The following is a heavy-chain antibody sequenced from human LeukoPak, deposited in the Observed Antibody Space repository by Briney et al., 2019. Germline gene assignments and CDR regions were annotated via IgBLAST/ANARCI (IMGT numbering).Heavy chain of an antibody. J-gene: IGHJ4*01. V-gene: IGHV3-9*03. D-gene: IGHD6-13*01. Sequence: GGSLRLSXAAPGFTFDDYAMHWVRQAPGKGLEWISGISWNSAGIGYADSVKGRFTISRDNAKSSLYLQMNSLRAEDMAFYYCAKGLSGNIATAGFDSWGQGTLVIVSS. CDR3: AKGLSGNIATAGFDS. CDR2: ISWNSAGI. CDR1: GFTFDDYA.